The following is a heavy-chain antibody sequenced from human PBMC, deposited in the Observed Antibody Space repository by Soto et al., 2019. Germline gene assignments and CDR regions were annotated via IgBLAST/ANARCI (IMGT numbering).Heavy chain of an antibody. CDR1: GGSFSGHY. V-gene: IGHV4-34*01. Sequence: PSETLSLTCAVYGGSFSGHYWSWIRQPPGKGLEWIGEINHSGSTNYNPSLKSRVTISVDTSKNQFSLKLSSVTAADTAVYYCARGYHRFHPSPFGGVIGWYVYYMDVWGKGTTVTVSS. CDR2: INHSGST. CDR3: ARGYHRFHPSPFGGVIGWYVYYMDV. J-gene: IGHJ6*03. D-gene: IGHD3-16*01.